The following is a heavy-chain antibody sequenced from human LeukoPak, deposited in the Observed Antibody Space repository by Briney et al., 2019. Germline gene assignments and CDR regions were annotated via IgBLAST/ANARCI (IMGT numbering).Heavy chain of an antibody. J-gene: IGHJ4*02. CDR2: IGSSSNYR. V-gene: IGHV3-21*01. CDR3: ARTSVAAAIRPYYFDY. D-gene: IGHD2-2*02. CDR1: GFSFSNYA. Sequence: KSGGSLRLSCAASGFSFSNYAMSWVRQAPGKGLEWVSFIGSSSNYRYYADSVKGRFTISRDNAKNSLYLQMASLRAEDTAVYYCARTSVAAAIRPYYFDYWGQGTLVTVSS.